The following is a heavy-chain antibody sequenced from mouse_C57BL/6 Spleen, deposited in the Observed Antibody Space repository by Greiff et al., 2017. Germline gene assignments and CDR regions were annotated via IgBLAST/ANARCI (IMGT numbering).Heavy chain of an antibody. CDR1: GFTFSDYY. Sequence: EVHLVESEGGLVQPGSSMKLSCTASGFTFSDYYMAWVRQVPEKGLEWVANINYDGSSTYYLDSLKSRFIISRDNAKNILYLQMSSLKSEDTATYYCARGYYRVYFDYWGQGTTLTVSS. CDR2: INYDGSST. J-gene: IGHJ2*01. V-gene: IGHV5-16*01. D-gene: IGHD1-1*01. CDR3: ARGYYRVYFDY.